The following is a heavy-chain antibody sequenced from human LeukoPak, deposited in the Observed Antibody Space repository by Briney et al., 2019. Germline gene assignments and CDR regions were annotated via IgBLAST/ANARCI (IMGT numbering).Heavy chain of an antibody. CDR3: ARDMEVVVVPAAIEYYFDY. V-gene: IGHV3-23*01. CDR2: ISGSGGST. CDR1: GVTFSSYA. D-gene: IGHD2-2*01. J-gene: IGHJ4*02. Sequence: GGSLRLSCAASGVTFSSYAMSWVRQAPGKGLEWVSAISGSGGSTYYADSVKGRFTISRDNSKNTLYLQMNSLRAEDTAVYYCARDMEVVVVPAAIEYYFDYWGQGTLVTVSS.